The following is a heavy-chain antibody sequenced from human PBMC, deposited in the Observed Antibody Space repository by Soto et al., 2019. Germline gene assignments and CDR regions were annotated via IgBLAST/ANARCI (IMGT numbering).Heavy chain of an antibody. D-gene: IGHD3-10*01. CDR2: ISAYNGNT. CDR1: GYTFTSYG. J-gene: IGHJ5*02. V-gene: IGHV1-18*01. Sequence: ASVKVSCKASGYTFTSYGISWVRQAPGQGLEWMGWISAYNGNTNYAQKLQGRVTMTTDTSTSTAYMELRSLRSDDTAVYYCARVVLWFGELTHQQNNWFDPWGQGTLVTVSS. CDR3: ARVVLWFGELTHQQNNWFDP.